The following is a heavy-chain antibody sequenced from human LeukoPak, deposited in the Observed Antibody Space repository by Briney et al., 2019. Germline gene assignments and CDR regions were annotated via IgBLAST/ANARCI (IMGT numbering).Heavy chain of an antibody. V-gene: IGHV4-34*01. CDR2: INHSGST. Sequence: SETLSLTCAVYGGSFSGYYWSWIRQPPGKGLEWIGEINHSGSTNYNPSLKSRVTISVDTSKNQFSLKLSSATAADTAVYYCARGGLGYCSGGSCKRYYYGMDVWGQGTTVTVSS. CDR3: ARGGLGYCSGGSCKRYYYGMDV. CDR1: GGSFSGYY. D-gene: IGHD2-15*01. J-gene: IGHJ6*02.